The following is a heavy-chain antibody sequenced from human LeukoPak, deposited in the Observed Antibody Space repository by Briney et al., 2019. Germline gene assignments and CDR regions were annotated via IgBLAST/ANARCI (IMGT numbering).Heavy chain of an antibody. CDR1: GDSIGRGSYY. Sequence: SETLSLTCAVSGDSIGRGSYYWGWIRQPAGKAPEWIGRIFNTGSTSYNPSLKSRVTISVDTSKNQFSLKLSSVTAADTAVYYCARLGFSAGSFLFDPWGQGTLVTVSS. V-gene: IGHV4-61*02. J-gene: IGHJ5*02. CDR2: IFNTGST. CDR3: ARLGFSAGSFLFDP. D-gene: IGHD6-13*01.